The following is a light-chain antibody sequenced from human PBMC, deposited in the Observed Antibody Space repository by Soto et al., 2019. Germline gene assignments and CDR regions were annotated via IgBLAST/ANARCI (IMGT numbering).Light chain of an antibody. V-gene: IGKV1-17*01. CDR2: AAS. J-gene: IGKJ4*01. CDR3: LEHSLYPLLT. Sequence: DIRMTQSPSSLSASVGDRVTITCRASQDIRNDLGWYQQKPGRAPRRLIYAASNLQSGVPSRFSGSGSGTEFTLTINSLQPEDLATYYCLEHSLYPLLTFGGGTKVDIK. CDR1: QDIRND.